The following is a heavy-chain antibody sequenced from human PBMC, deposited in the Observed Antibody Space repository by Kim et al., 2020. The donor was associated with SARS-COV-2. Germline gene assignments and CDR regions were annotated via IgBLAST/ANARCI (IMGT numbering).Heavy chain of an antibody. Sequence: TYQKPSLKSRVTISVDTSKNQFSLNLTSVTAADTAVYFCARHFYPAYYFDYWGHGILVTVSS. D-gene: IGHD3-16*02. V-gene: IGHV4-39*01. CDR3: ARHFYPAYYFDY. J-gene: IGHJ4*01. CDR2: T.